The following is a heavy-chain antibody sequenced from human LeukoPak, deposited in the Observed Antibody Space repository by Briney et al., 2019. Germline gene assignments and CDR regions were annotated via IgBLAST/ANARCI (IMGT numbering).Heavy chain of an antibody. D-gene: IGHD3-3*01. Sequence: GGSLRLSCVASGFTFSRHGMNWVRQAPGKGLEWVSGISPSGDIKYYVDSVKGRFTVSRDNSKNTLYLQINSLRDEDTAVYYCAKGVDFWSGYYPDYWGQGTLVTVSS. CDR2: ISPSGDIK. J-gene: IGHJ4*02. CDR3: AKGVDFWSGYYPDY. V-gene: IGHV3-23*01. CDR1: GFTFSRHG.